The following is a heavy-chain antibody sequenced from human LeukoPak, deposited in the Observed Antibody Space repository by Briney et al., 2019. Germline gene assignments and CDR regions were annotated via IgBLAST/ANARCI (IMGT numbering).Heavy chain of an antibody. CDR1: GYTFTGYY. V-gene: IGHV1-2*02. D-gene: IGHD5-24*01. CDR3: AGDGYNSGRFFDY. J-gene: IGHJ4*02. Sequence: ASVKVSCKAPGYTFTGYYIHWVRQAPGQGLECMGWINPNSGGTNYAQKFQGRVIMTRDTSISTAYMDLSRLRSDDTAVYYCAGDGYNSGRFFDYWGQGTLVTVSS. CDR2: INPNSGGT.